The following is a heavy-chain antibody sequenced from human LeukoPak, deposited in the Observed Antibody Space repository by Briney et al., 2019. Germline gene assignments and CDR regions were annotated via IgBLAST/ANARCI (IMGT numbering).Heavy chain of an antibody. CDR3: ARSPFSISVAGFPEDMRDY. CDR2: ISSSSSYT. V-gene: IGHV3-11*06. CDR1: GFTFSDYY. J-gene: IGHJ4*02. Sequence: SGGSLRLSCAASGFTFSDYYMSWIRQAPGKGLEWVSYISSSSSYTNYADSVKGRFTISRDNAKNSLYLQMNSLRAEDTAVYYCARSPFSISVAGFPEDMRDYWGQGTLVTVSS. D-gene: IGHD6-19*01.